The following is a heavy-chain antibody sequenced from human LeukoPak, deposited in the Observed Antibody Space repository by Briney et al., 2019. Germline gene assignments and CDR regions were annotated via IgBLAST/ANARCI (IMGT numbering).Heavy chain of an antibody. D-gene: IGHD6-13*01. CDR3: ARAYSSSWYYYYYYYMDV. Sequence: SETLSLTCTVSGYSISSGYYWGWIRQPPGKGLEWIGSIYHSGSTNYNPSLKSRVTISVDTSKNQFSLKLSSVTAADTAVYYCARAYSSSWYYYYYYYMDVWGKGTTVTISS. CDR2: IYHSGST. V-gene: IGHV4-38-2*02. J-gene: IGHJ6*03. CDR1: GYSISSGYY.